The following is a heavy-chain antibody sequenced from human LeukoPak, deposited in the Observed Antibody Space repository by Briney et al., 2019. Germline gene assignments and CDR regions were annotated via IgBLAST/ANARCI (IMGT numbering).Heavy chain of an antibody. CDR3: ASEYKYDSSGANAFDI. Sequence: GASVKVSFKASGYTFTGYYMHWVRQAPGQGLEWMGWINPNSGGTNYAQKFQGRVTMTRDTSSSTAYMELSSLRFADTAVYYCASEYKYDSSGANAFDIWGQGTMVTVSS. J-gene: IGHJ3*02. D-gene: IGHD3-22*01. V-gene: IGHV1-2*02. CDR2: INPNSGGT. CDR1: GYTFTGYY.